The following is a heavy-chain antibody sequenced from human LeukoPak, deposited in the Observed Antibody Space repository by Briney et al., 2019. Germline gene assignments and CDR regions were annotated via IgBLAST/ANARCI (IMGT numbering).Heavy chain of an antibody. J-gene: IGHJ4*02. V-gene: IGHV3-20*01. CDR1: GFTFDDYG. Sequence: PGGSLRLSCAASGFTFDDYGMSWVRPAPGKGLEWVSGINWNGGSTGYADSVKGRFTISRDNAKNSLYLQMNSLRAEDTALYHCARDLGDSSGYLARQGYWGQGTLVTVSS. CDR3: ARDLGDSSGYLARQGY. CDR2: INWNGGST. D-gene: IGHD3-22*01.